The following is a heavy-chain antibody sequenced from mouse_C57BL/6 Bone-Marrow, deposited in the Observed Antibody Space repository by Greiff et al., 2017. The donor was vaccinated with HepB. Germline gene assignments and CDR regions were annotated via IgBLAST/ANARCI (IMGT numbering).Heavy chain of an antibody. Sequence: EVQLQQSGPELVKPGASVKISCKASGYTFTDYYMNWVKQSHGKSLEWIGDINPNNGGTSYNQKFKGKATLTVDKSSSTAYMELRSLTSEDSAVYYCARCDWFAYWGQGTLVTVSA. J-gene: IGHJ3*01. CDR1: GYTFTDYY. CDR2: INPNNGGT. CDR3: ARCDWFAY. V-gene: IGHV1-26*01.